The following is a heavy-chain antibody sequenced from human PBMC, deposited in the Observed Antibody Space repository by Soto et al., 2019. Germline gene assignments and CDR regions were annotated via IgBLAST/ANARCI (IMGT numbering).Heavy chain of an antibody. D-gene: IGHD1-26*01. CDR3: AGGSYYGTDAFDI. Sequence: SETLSLTSTVSCGSISSGGYYWSWIRQHPGKGLEWIGYIYYSGSTYYNPSLKIRVTISVDTSKNQFSLKLSSVTAADTAVYYCAGGSYYGTDAFDIWGQGTMVTVSS. J-gene: IGHJ3*02. CDR2: IYYSGST. CDR1: CGSISSGGYY. V-gene: IGHV4-31*03.